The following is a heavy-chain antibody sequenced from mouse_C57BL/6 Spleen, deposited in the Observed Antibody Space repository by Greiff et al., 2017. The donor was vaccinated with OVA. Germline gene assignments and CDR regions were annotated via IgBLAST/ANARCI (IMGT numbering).Heavy chain of an antibody. V-gene: IGHV1-64*01. J-gene: IGHJ4*01. CDR3: ARGVITTVVAPHYAMDY. CDR1: GYTFTSYW. CDR2: IHPNSGST. D-gene: IGHD1-1*01. Sequence: QVQLQQPGAELVKPGASVKLSCKASGYTFTSYWMHWVKQRPGQGLEWIGMIHPNSGSTNYNEKFKSKATLTVDKSSSTAYMQLSSLTSEDSAVYYCARGVITTVVAPHYAMDYWGQGTSVTVSS.